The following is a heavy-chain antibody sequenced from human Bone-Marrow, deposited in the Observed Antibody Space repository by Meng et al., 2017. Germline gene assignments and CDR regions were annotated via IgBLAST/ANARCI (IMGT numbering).Heavy chain of an antibody. V-gene: IGHV3-11*04. D-gene: IGHD6-13*01. CDR1: GFTFSDYY. CDR3: ARAWGKPTFEQQLMGRTPHFDY. Sequence: GGSLRLSCAASGFTFSDYYMSWIRQAPGKGLEWVSYISSSGSTIYYADSVKGRFTISRDNAKNSLYLQMNSLRAEDTAVYYCARAWGKPTFEQQLMGRTPHFDYWGQGTLVTVSS. J-gene: IGHJ4*02. CDR2: ISSSGSTI.